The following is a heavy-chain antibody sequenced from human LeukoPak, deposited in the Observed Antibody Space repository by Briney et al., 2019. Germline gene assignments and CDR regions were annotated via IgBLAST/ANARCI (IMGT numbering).Heavy chain of an antibody. CDR1: GYSISSGYY. CDR2: IYHSGST. Sequence: SETLSLTCAVSGYSISSGYYWGWIRHPPGKGLEWIGSIYHSGSTYYNPSLKSRVTISVDTSKNQFSLKLSSVTAADTAGYYCARANQNVLRFLEWLSAFDIWGQGTMVTVSS. V-gene: IGHV4-38-2*01. J-gene: IGHJ3*02. CDR3: ARANQNVLRFLEWLSAFDI. D-gene: IGHD3-3*01.